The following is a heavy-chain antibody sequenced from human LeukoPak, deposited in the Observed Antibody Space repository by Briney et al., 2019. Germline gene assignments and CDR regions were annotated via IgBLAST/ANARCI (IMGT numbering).Heavy chain of an antibody. J-gene: IGHJ6*03. CDR2: ISSSSSTI. CDR3: ARGVQSSLYYYYYYYMDV. CDR1: GFTFNSYS. V-gene: IGHV3-48*04. D-gene: IGHD1-1*01. Sequence: GGSLRLSCAASGFTFNSYSMNWVRQAPGKGLEWVSYISSSSSTIYYADSVKGRFTISRDNAKNALYLQINSLRAEDTAVYYCARGVQSSLYYYYYYYMDVWGKGTTVTVSS.